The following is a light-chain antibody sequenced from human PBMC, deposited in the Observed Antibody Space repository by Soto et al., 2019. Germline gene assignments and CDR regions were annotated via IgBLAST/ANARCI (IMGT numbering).Light chain of an antibody. Sequence: QSALTQPASVSGSPGQSITISCTGTSSDVGGYNYVSWYQQHPGKAPKLIIYNVSDRPSGVSNRFSGSKSGNTASLTISGLQAEDEADYSCSSYTSSGTLYVFGTWTKLTVL. CDR3: SSYTSSGTLYV. J-gene: IGLJ1*01. V-gene: IGLV2-14*03. CDR1: SSDVGGYNY. CDR2: NVS.